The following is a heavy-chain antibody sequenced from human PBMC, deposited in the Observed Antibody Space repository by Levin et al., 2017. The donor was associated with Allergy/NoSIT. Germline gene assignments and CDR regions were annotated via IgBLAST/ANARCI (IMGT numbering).Heavy chain of an antibody. V-gene: IGHV4-34*01. D-gene: IGHD3-10*01. CDR1: GGSFSSFY. J-gene: IGHJ5*02. CDR3: AKRNTYYYGSETYWWFDP. Sequence: SETLSLTCVVNGGSFSSFYWSWIRQSPGKGLEWIGDINHSGNTNYNPSLKSRLTMSVDTSKNQFSLKLSAVTAADTAVYYCAKRNTYYYGSETYWWFDPWGQGTLVSVSS. CDR2: INHSGNT.